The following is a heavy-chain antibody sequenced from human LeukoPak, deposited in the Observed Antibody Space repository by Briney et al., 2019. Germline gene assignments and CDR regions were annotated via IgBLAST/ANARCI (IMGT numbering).Heavy chain of an antibody. CDR2: IGTTSGAI. V-gene: IGHV3-48*01. CDR3: ARFRTWGDKAFDY. D-gene: IGHD2-21*02. CDR1: GFTFNAFG. Sequence: GGSLRLSCAASGFTFNAFGMYWVRQAPGKGLEWVSYIGTTSGAIYYADSVKGRFTISRDSAKNSLYLQMNSLRAEDTAVYYCARFRTWGDKAFDYWGQGTLVTVSS. J-gene: IGHJ4*02.